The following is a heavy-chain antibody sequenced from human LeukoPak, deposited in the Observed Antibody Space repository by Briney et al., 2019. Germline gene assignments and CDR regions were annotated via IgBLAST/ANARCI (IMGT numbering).Heavy chain of an antibody. D-gene: IGHD3-22*01. CDR3: ARGDYYDSAAYSGHPEYDAFDM. Sequence: ASVKVSCKASGYTFTGYYMHWVRQAPGQGLEWMGWINPNSGGTNYAQKFQGRVTMTRDTSISTAYMELSRLRSDDTAVYFCARGDYYDSAAYSGHPEYDAFDMWGQGTKVTVSS. CDR1: GYTFTGYY. CDR2: INPNSGGT. V-gene: IGHV1-2*02. J-gene: IGHJ3*02.